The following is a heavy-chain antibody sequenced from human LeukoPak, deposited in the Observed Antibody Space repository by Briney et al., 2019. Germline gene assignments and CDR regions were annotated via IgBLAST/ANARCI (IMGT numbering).Heavy chain of an antibody. CDR3: ASRKLGNDY. Sequence: SETLSLTCTVSGGSVSDYYWSWIRQSPGKGLEWIGYIYYTGSTSYNPSLRSRVTMSADTSKNQFSLKLSSVTAAGTAVYYCASRKLGNDYWGQGTLVTVSS. J-gene: IGHJ4*02. CDR1: GGSVSDYY. CDR2: IYYTGST. V-gene: IGHV4-59*02. D-gene: IGHD7-27*01.